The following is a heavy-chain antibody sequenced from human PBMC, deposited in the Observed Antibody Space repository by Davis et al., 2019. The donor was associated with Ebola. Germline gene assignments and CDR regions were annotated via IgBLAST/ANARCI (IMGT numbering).Heavy chain of an antibody. J-gene: IGHJ4*02. Sequence: SVKVSCKTSGFRFTNSAVQWVRQAPGERLEWIGWIIVASGGTKYTQNLQGRLTITSDTSTDTAYMELSSLRSEDTAVYYCARDGAAIYYDSSGYPYYWGQGTLVTVSS. V-gene: IGHV1-58*01. D-gene: IGHD3-22*01. CDR3: ARDGAAIYYDSSGYPYY. CDR2: IIVASGGT. CDR1: GFRFTNSA.